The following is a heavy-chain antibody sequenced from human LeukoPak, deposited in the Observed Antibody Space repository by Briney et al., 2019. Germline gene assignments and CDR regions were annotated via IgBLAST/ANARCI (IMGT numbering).Heavy chain of an antibody. J-gene: IGHJ6*02. D-gene: IGHD1-1*01. V-gene: IGHV3-74*01. CDR2: INSDGSST. CDR3: ANGLGQRYYYYGMDV. CDR1: GFTFSSYW. Sequence: PGGSLRLSCAASGFTFSSYWMHWVRQALGKGLVWVSRINSDGSSTSYADSVKGRFTISRDNAKNTLYLQMNSLRAEDTAVYYCANGLGQRYYYYGMDVWGQGTTVTVSS.